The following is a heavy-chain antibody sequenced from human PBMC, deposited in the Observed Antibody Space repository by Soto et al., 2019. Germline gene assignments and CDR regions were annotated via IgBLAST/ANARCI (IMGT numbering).Heavy chain of an antibody. V-gene: IGHV3-30*18. J-gene: IGHJ6*02. CDR1: GFTFSSYG. Sequence: PGGSLRLSCAASGFTFSSYGMHWVRQAPGKGLEWVAVISYDGSNKYYADSVKGRFTISRDNSKNTLYLQMNSLRAEDTAVYYCAKDVNGRLIFGGMDVWGQGTTVTVSS. CDR2: ISYDGSNK. D-gene: IGHD3-3*01. CDR3: AKDVNGRLIFGGMDV.